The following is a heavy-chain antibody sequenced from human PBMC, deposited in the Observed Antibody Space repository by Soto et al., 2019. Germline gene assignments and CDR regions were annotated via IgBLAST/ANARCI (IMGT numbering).Heavy chain of an antibody. CDR1: GFTFSSYA. D-gene: IGHD5-18*01. J-gene: IGHJ4*02. CDR2: ISGSGGST. V-gene: IGHV3-23*01. CDR3: AKDLDSYGNLLFDY. Sequence: PVGSLRLSCAASGFTFSSYAMSWVRQAPGKGLEWVSAISGSGGSTYYADSVKGRFTISRDNSKNTLYLQMNSLRAEDTAVYYCAKDLDSYGNLLFDYWGQGTLVTVSS.